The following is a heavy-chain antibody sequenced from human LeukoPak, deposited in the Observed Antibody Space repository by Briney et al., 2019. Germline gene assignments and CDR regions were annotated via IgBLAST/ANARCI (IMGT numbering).Heavy chain of an antibody. J-gene: IGHJ4*02. CDR1: GFTFDDYA. CDR3: ARDYGGSSPFDY. CDR2: ISWNSGSI. V-gene: IGHV3-9*01. D-gene: IGHD4-23*01. Sequence: GGSLRLSCAASGFTFDDYAMHWVRQAPGKGLEWVSGISWNSGSIGYADSVKGRFTIPRDNAKNSLYLHMNSLRAEDTAVYYCARDYGGSSPFDYWGQGTLVTVSS.